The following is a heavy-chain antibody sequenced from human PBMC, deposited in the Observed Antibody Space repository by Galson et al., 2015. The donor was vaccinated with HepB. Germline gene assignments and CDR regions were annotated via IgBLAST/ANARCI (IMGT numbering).Heavy chain of an antibody. CDR2: ISSSSSYT. V-gene: IGHV3-11*06. J-gene: IGHJ3*02. CDR1: GFTFSDYY. CDR3: ARVGLQKDAFDI. D-gene: IGHD3/OR15-3a*01. Sequence: SLRLSCAASGFTFSDYYMSWIRQAPGKGLEWVSYISSSSSYTNYADSVKGRFTISRDNAKNSLYLQMNSLGAEDTAVYYCARVGLQKDAFDIWGQGTMVTVSS.